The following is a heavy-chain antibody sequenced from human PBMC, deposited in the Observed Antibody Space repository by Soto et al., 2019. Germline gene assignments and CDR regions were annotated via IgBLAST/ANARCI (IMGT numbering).Heavy chain of an antibody. CDR3: AASGFDSDF. Sequence: VESGGGLVKPGGYLRLACEGSGFTFSDYYVSWIRQDPGEGLEWISYISQSASYSNYADSVKGRFTISRDNVKNSVYLQRNSLRAEDTSVYYCAASGFDSDFWGQGTVVTFSS. J-gene: IGHJ4*02. CDR1: GFTFSDYY. D-gene: IGHD5-12*01. CDR2: ISQSASYS. V-gene: IGHV3-11*05.